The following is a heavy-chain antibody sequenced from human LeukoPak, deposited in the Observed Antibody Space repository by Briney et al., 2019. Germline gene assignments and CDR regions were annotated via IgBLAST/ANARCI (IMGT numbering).Heavy chain of an antibody. D-gene: IGHD5-18*01. V-gene: IGHV3-30*18. J-gene: IGHJ4*02. Sequence: GGSLRLSCAASGFTFSSYGMHWVRQAPGKGLEWVAVISYDGSNKYYADSVKGRFTISRDNSKNTLYLQMNSLRAEDTAVYYCAKDSRGYSYGYHYYDFDYWGQGTLVTVSS. CDR1: GFTFSSYG. CDR3: AKDSRGYSYGYHYYDFDY. CDR2: ISYDGSNK.